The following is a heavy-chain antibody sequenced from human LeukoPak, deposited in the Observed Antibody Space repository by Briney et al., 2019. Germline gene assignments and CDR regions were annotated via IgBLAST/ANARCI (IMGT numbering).Heavy chain of an antibody. J-gene: IGHJ4*02. CDR1: GFTFSSYE. Sequence: GGSLRLSCAASGFTFSSYEMNWVRQAPGKGLEWVSYISSSGSTIYYADSVKGRFTISRDNAKNSLYLQMNSLRAEDTAVYYCARASQSMVRGVYFDYWGQGTLVTVSS. CDR3: ARASQSMVRGVYFDY. V-gene: IGHV3-48*03. D-gene: IGHD3-10*01. CDR2: ISSSGSTI.